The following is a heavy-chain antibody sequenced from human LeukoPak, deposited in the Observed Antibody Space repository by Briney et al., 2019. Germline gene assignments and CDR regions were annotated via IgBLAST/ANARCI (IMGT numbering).Heavy chain of an antibody. J-gene: IGHJ3*02. Sequence: SGTLSLTCTVSNGPLTSTMWWSWVPQPPGKGLGWSVEISHTGSTNYNPSFNSRVTMSVDKSKNQFSLNLTSVTAADTALYYCASSSVVVVVTYGFDIWGRGIAVTVSS. D-gene: IGHD2-21*01. CDR3: ASSSVVVVVTYGFDI. CDR2: ISHTGST. V-gene: IGHV4-4*02. CDR1: NGPLTSTMW.